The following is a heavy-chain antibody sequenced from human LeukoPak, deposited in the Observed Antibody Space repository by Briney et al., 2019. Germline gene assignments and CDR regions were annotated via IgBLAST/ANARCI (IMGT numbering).Heavy chain of an antibody. CDR1: GASISSSTYY. Sequence: SETLSPTCTVSGASISSSTYYWGWIRQPPGKGLEWIGCIYETGSTYYKSSLKSRVTISVDTSKNQFSLKLSSVTAADTAVYYCARHSGSGYYFYFYTMDVWGQGATVTVSS. V-gene: IGHV4-39*01. CDR3: ARHSGSGYYFYFYTMDV. D-gene: IGHD2-15*01. CDR2: IYETGST. J-gene: IGHJ6*01.